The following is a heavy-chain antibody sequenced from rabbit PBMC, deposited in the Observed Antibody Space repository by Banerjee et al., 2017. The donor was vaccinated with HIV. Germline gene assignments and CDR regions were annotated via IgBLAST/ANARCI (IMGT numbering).Heavy chain of an antibody. CDR1: GFTLNNYYM. CDR3: ARDSSSSFSSYGMDL. D-gene: IGHD1-1*01. CDR2: IDAGSSGFT. J-gene: IGHJ6*01. V-gene: IGHV1S45*01. Sequence: QEQLEESAGGLVQPGGSLKLSCKASGFTLNNYYMNWVRQAPGKGLEWIACIDAGSSGFTYHASWASGRFTISKTSSTTVTLQATSLTAADTATYFCARDSSSSFSSYGMDLWGPGTLVTVS.